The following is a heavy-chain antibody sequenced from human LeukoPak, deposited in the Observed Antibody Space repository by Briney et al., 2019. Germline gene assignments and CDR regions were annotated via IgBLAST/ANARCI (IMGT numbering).Heavy chain of an antibody. CDR1: GYTFTGYY. D-gene: IGHD3-10*01. CDR3: AREAYDSGNFRTDYYYMDV. CDR2: IYPNSGGT. J-gene: IGHJ6*03. Sequence: ASVKVSCKASGYTFTGYYMHWVRQAPGQGLEWMGWIYPNSGGTNYAQKFQGRVTVTRDTSISTAYMELGRLRSDDTAVYYCAREAYDSGNFRTDYYYMDVWGIGTTVTVSS. V-gene: IGHV1-2*02.